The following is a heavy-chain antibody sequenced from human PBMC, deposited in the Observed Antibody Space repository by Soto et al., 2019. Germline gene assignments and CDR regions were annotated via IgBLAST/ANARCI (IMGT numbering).Heavy chain of an antibody. CDR2: ISYDGSNK. V-gene: IGHV3-30*18. D-gene: IGHD4-17*01. CDR1: GFTFSSYG. Sequence: GGFLRLSCAASGFTFSSYGMHWVRQAPGKGLEWVAVISYDGSNKYYADSVKGRFTISRDNSKNTLYLQMNSLRAEDTAVYYCAKGPTVVTLHYFDYWGQGTLVTVSS. J-gene: IGHJ4*02. CDR3: AKGPTVVTLHYFDY.